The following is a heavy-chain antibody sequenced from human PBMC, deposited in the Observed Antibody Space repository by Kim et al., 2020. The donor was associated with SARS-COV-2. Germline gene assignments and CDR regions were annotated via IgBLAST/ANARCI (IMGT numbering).Heavy chain of an antibody. V-gene: IGHV4-31*03. CDR2: IYYSGST. CDR1: GGSISSGGYY. J-gene: IGHJ6*02. D-gene: IGHD2-15*01. Sequence: SETLSLTCTVSGGSISSGGYYWSWIRQHPGKGLEWIGYIYYSGSTYYNPSLKSRVTISVDTSKNQFSLKLSSVTAADTAVYYCARDRYYCSGGSCYSYYGMDVWGQGTTVTVSS. CDR3: ARDRYYCSGGSCYSYYGMDV.